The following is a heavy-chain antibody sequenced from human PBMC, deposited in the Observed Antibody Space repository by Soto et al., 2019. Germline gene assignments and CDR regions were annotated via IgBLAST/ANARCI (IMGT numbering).Heavy chain of an antibody. Sequence: QVQLQESGPGLVKPSQTLSLTCTVSGGSISSGGYYWSWIRQHPGKGLEGIGYLYYSGSTYYNPSLKSRVTXXVXTXXNQCSVERSSVTAADTAVYYCARGRMTTGTDWFDPWGQGTLVTVSS. CDR2: LYYSGST. J-gene: IGHJ5*02. CDR3: ARGRMTTGTDWFDP. CDR1: GGSISSGGYY. V-gene: IGHV4-31*03. D-gene: IGHD4-4*01.